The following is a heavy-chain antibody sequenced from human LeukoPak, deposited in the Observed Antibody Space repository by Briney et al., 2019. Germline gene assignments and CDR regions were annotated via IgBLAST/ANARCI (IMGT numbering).Heavy chain of an antibody. D-gene: IGHD3-22*01. CDR1: GFTFSSYA. CDR2: ISYDGSNK. J-gene: IGHJ4*02. Sequence: GGSLRLSCAASGFTFSSYAMHWVRQAPGKGLEGVAVISYDGSNKYYADSVKGRFTISRDNSKNTLYLQMNSLRAEDTAVYYCARGAAYYYDSSGYINFDYWGQGTLVTVSS. V-gene: IGHV3-30-3*01. CDR3: ARGAAYYYDSSGYINFDY.